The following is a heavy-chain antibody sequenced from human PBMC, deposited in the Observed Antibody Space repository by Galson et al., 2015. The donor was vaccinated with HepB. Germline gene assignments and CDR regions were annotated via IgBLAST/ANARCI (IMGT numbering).Heavy chain of an antibody. Sequence: CAISGDSVSSNSAAWNWIRQSPLRGLEWLGRTYYRSKWSNDYAVSVKSRVTVNPDTSKNQFSLLLNSVTPEDTAVYYCARADDTGAFDIWGQGTTVTVSS. D-gene: IGHD3-10*01. CDR1: GDSVSSNSAA. CDR3: ARADDTGAFDI. CDR2: TYYRSKWSN. V-gene: IGHV6-1*01. J-gene: IGHJ3*02.